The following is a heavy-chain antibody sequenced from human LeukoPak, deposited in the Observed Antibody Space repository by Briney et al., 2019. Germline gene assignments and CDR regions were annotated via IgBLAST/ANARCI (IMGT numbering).Heavy chain of an antibody. CDR1: GGSISSGSYY. J-gene: IGHJ6*04. D-gene: IGHD4-11*01. Sequence: SQTLSLTCTVSGGSISSGSYYWSWIRQPAGKGLEWIGSIYYSGSTYYNPSLKSRVTISVDTSKNQFSLKLSSVTAADTAVYYCAREKYSNAMDVWGKGTTVTVSS. CDR2: IYYSGST. V-gene: IGHV4-39*07. CDR3: AREKYSNAMDV.